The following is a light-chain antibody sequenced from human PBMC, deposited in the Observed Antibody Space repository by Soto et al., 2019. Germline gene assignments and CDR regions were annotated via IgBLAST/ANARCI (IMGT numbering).Light chain of an antibody. CDR1: SGHSGYI. Sequence: QAVLTQSSSASASLGSSVKLTCTLSSGHSGYIIAWHQQQPGKAPRYLMKLEGSGSYNKGSGVPDRFSGSSSGADRYLTISNLQSEDEAGYYCETWDSNTQGVFGGGTKLTVL. V-gene: IGLV4-60*03. CDR3: ETWDSNTQGV. J-gene: IGLJ2*01. CDR2: LEGSGSY.